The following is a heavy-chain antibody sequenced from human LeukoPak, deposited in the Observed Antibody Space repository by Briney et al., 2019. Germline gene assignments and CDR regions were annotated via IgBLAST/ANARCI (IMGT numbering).Heavy chain of an antibody. D-gene: IGHD6-19*01. J-gene: IGHJ5*02. Sequence: SETLSLTCAVYGGSFSGYYWSWIRQPPGKGLEWIGEINHSGSTNYNPSLKSRVAISVDTSKNQFSLKLSSVTAADTAVYYCARDSRSGWGNWFDPWGQGTLVTVSS. V-gene: IGHV4-34*01. CDR3: ARDSRSGWGNWFDP. CDR2: INHSGST. CDR1: GGSFSGYY.